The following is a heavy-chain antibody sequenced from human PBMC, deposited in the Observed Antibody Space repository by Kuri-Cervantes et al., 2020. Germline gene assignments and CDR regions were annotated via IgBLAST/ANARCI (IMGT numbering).Heavy chain of an antibody. J-gene: IGHJ4*02. CDR3: AKDRYSFSSWTFDY. CDR1: GFTFSYYS. CDR2: ISSSSSYI. D-gene: IGHD5-18*01. Sequence: GGSLRLSCEASGFTFSYYSMNWVRQAPGKGLEWVSSISSSSSYIYYADSVKGRFTISRDNSRNTMYLQMNSLRGEDTAIYYCAKDRYSFSSWTFDYWGQGTLVTVSS. V-gene: IGHV3-21*01.